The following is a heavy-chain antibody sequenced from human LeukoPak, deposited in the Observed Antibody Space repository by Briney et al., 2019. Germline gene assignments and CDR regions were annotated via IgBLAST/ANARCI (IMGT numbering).Heavy chain of an antibody. V-gene: IGHV1-2*02. D-gene: IGHD3-22*01. CDR1: GYTFTDYF. J-gene: IGHJ3*02. Sequence: ASVKVSCKASGYTFTDYFIHWVRQAPGQGLEWMGWINPNSGGTKSAQKFQGRVTMTRDTSIRTAYMELSRLRSDDTAVYYCARVKSYYYDTSDKDAFDIWGQGTMVTVSS. CDR3: ARVKSYYYDTSDKDAFDI. CDR2: INPNSGGT.